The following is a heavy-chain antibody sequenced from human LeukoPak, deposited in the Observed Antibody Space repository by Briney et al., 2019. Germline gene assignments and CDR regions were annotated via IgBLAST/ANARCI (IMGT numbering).Heavy chain of an antibody. CDR3: AKAPVTSCRGAFCYPLDS. CDR1: GFTFSSYG. Sequence: GGSLRLSCAASGFTFSSYGMSWVRQAPGKGLEWVSAISGSGGSTYYADSVKGRFTISRDNSKNTLYLQMNSLRAEDTAVYYCAKAPVTSCRGAFCYPLDSWGQGTLVTVSS. V-gene: IGHV3-23*01. J-gene: IGHJ4*02. D-gene: IGHD2-15*01. CDR2: ISGSGGST.